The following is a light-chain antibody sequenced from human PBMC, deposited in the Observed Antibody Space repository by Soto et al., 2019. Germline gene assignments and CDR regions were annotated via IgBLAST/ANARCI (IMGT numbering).Light chain of an antibody. J-gene: IGKJ5*01. CDR2: AAS. CDR1: ENISRH. CDR3: QQTYTTLSIT. V-gene: IGKV1-39*01. Sequence: DIQMTQSPSSLSGSVGDRVTITCRASENISRHLNWYQQKPGNAPKLLIYAASSLQNGVPSRFRGGGSGTDFTLTISNLQPEDFATYYCQQTYTTLSITFGQGTRLESK.